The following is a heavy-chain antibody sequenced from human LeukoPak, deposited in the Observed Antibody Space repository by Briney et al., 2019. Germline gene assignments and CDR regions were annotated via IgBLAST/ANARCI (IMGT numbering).Heavy chain of an antibody. D-gene: IGHD2-2*01. J-gene: IGHJ4*02. Sequence: GGSLRLSCAASGFIFSTYWMSWVRQAPGKGLEWVANIKQDGSKTHYVDSVKGRFTISRDNAKNSLYLQMDSLRAEDTAMYYCTRDILIVPAAATAFDYWGQGTLVTVSS. CDR3: TRDILIVPAAATAFDY. CDR2: IKQDGSKT. CDR1: GFIFSTYW. V-gene: IGHV3-7*01.